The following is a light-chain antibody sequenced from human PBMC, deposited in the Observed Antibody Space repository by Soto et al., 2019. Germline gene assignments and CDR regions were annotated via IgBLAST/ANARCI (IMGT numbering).Light chain of an antibody. CDR2: DVS. J-gene: IGLJ1*01. V-gene: IGLV2-14*01. CDR1: SSEVGGYNY. CDR3: SSYTSSSTFYV. Sequence: QSALTQPASGSGSPGQSITISCTGTSSEVGGYNYVSWYQQHPGKAPKLMMYDVSNRPSGVSNRFSGYKSGNTASLTISGLQAEDEADYYCSSYTSSSTFYVFGTGTKLTVL.